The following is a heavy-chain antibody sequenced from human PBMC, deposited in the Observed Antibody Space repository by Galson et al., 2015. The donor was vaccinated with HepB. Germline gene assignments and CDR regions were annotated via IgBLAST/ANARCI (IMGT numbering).Heavy chain of an antibody. Sequence: SVKVSCKASGYTFTSYYIHWVRQAPGQGLEWMGIINASGGSTSYAQKFQGRVTMTRDTSTSTVYMELTSLRSEDTAVYYCARDAPNVGATDYWGQGTVVTVSS. CDR3: ARDAPNVGATDY. D-gene: IGHD1-26*01. J-gene: IGHJ4*02. CDR2: INASGGST. V-gene: IGHV1-46*03. CDR1: GYTFTSYY.